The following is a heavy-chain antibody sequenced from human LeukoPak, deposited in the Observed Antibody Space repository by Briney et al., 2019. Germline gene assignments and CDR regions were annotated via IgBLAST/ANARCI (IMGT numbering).Heavy chain of an antibody. J-gene: IGHJ4*02. Sequence: GGSLTLSCAVSGFSFSSYSMKWVRQAPGRGLEWISYISSGSRTIFYADSVKGRFTIFRDNAKNSLYLLMNSLRADDTAVYYCARESITGDRDFDYWGQGTLITVSS. CDR2: ISSGSRTI. CDR3: ARESITGDRDFDY. V-gene: IGHV3-48*01. D-gene: IGHD7-27*01. CDR1: GFSFSSYS.